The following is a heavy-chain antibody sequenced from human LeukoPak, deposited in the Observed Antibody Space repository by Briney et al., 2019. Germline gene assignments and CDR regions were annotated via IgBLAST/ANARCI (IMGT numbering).Heavy chain of an antibody. Sequence: LRLSCAGSGFTFSNSWMGWVRQAPGKGLEWIGRIYTSGSTNYNPSLKSRVTMSVDTSKNQFSLKLSSVTAADTAVYYCARGSYSFDYWGQGTLVTVSS. V-gene: IGHV4-4*07. CDR1: GFTFSNSW. J-gene: IGHJ4*02. D-gene: IGHD1-26*01. CDR3: ARGSYSFDY. CDR2: IYTSGST.